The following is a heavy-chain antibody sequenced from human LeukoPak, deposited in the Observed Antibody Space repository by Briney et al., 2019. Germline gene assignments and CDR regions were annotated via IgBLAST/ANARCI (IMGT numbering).Heavy chain of an antibody. CDR3: ARLQGYCSGGSCNNWFDP. V-gene: IGHV4-59*01. CDR1: GGSISSYY. CDR2: IYYSGST. J-gene: IGHJ5*02. D-gene: IGHD2-15*01. Sequence: SETLSLTCTVSGGSISSYYWSWIRQPPGKGLEWIGYIYYSGSTNYNPSLKSRVTISVDTSKNQFSLKLSSVTAADTAVYYCARLQGYCSGGSCNNWFDPWGQGTLVTVSS.